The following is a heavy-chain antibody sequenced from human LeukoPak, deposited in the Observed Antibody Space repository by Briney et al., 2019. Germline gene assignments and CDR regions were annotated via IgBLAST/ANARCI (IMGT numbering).Heavy chain of an antibody. Sequence: PGGSLRLSCAASGLTFSSYWMHWVRQAPGKGLVWVSRINTDGSSTSYADFVKGRFTISRDNAKNTLFLQMNSLRAEDTAVYYCARGIFGSSGWRTIGPPWFDPWGQGTLVTVSS. CDR2: INTDGSST. J-gene: IGHJ5*02. CDR3: ARGIFGSSGWRTIGPPWFDP. V-gene: IGHV3-74*01. CDR1: GLTFSSYW. D-gene: IGHD6-19*01.